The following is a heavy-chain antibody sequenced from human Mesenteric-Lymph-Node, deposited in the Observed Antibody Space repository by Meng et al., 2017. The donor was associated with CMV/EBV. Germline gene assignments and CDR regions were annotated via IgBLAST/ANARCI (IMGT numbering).Heavy chain of an antibody. CDR1: GFTVSSNY. CDR2: IYSGGST. V-gene: IGHV3-53*01. D-gene: IGHD3-22*01. Sequence: RPSCAASGFTVSSNYMSWVRQAPGKGLEWVSVIYSGGSTYYADSVKGRFTISRDNSKNTLYLQMNSLRAEDTAVYYCARDSSGYYDYWGQGTLVTVSS. J-gene: IGHJ4*02. CDR3: ARDSSGYYDY.